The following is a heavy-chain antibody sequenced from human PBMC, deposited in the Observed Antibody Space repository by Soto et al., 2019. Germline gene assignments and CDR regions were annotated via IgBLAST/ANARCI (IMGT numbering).Heavy chain of an antibody. D-gene: IGHD3-10*01. CDR1: GFTFSSYS. CDR3: ARDSSGSGYLDY. J-gene: IGHJ4*02. V-gene: IGHV3-21*01. Sequence: ESGGGLVKPGGSLRLSCAASGFTFSSYSMNWVRQAPGKGLEWVSSISSSSSYIYYADSVKGRFTISRDNAKNSLYLQMNSLRAEDTAVYYCARDSSGSGYLDYWGQGTLVTVSS. CDR2: ISSSSSYI.